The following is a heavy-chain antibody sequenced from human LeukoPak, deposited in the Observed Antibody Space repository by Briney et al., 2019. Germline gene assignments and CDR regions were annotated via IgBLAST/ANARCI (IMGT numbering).Heavy chain of an antibody. Sequence: SETLSLTCTVSGGSISTSSYYWGWIRQPPGKGLEWIGSIYYSGSTYYSPSLKSRVTISVDTSKNQFSLKLSSVTAADTAIYYCARRRITMVRGAVFDLWGQGTLVTVSS. CDR2: IYYSGST. CDR3: ARRRITMVRGAVFDL. CDR1: GGSISTSSYY. V-gene: IGHV4-39*01. J-gene: IGHJ5*02. D-gene: IGHD3-10*01.